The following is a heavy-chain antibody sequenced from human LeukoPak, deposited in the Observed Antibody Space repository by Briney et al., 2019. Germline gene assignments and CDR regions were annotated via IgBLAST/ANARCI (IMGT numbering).Heavy chain of an antibody. CDR2: ISAYNGNT. D-gene: IGHD3-3*01. J-gene: IGHJ5*02. CDR1: GYTFTSYG. V-gene: IGHV1-18*01. Sequence: GASVKVSCKASGYTFTSYGISWVRQAPGQGLEWMVWISAYNGNTNYAQKLQGRVTMTRDTSTSTVYMELSSLRSEDTAVYYCARDMVEAATIFGVALGGWFDPWGQGTLVTVSS. CDR3: ARDMVEAATIFGVALGGWFDP.